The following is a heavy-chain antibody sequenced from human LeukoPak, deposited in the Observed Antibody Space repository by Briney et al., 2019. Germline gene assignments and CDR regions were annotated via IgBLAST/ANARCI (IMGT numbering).Heavy chain of an antibody. D-gene: IGHD2-2*01. J-gene: IGHJ5*02. CDR2: ISSSSSYI. V-gene: IGHV3-21*01. CDR3: ARDLLGDIVVVPAAMGFDP. CDR1: GFTFSSYS. Sequence: PGGSLRLSCAASGFTFSSYSMNWVRQAPGKGLEWVSSISSSSSYIYYADSVKGRFTISRDNAKNSLYLQMNSLRAEDTAVYYCARDLLGDIVVVPAAMGFDPWGQGTLVTVSS.